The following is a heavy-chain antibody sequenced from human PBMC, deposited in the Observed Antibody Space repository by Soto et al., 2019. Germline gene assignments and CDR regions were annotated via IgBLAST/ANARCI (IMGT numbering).Heavy chain of an antibody. V-gene: IGHV3-74*01. J-gene: IGHJ6*02. CDR2: ISPDGSDT. CDR3: ATAPPYYYGMDV. Sequence: PGGSLRLSCAASGSTISGYWMHWVRQSPGKGLTWVSHISPDGSDTAYADSVKGRFTISRDNSKNTLYLQMNSLRAEDTAVYYCATAPPYYYGMDVWGQGTTVTVSS. CDR1: GSTISGYW.